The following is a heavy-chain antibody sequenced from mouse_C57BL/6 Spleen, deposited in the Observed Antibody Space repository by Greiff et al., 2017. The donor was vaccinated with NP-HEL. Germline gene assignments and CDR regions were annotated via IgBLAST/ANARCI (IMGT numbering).Heavy chain of an antibody. Sequence: VQLKESGPELVKPGASVKISCKASGYAFSSSWMNWVKQRPGKGLEWIGRIYPGDGDTNYNGKFKGKATLTADKSSSTAYMQLSSLTSEDSAVYFCARAATVVGDAMDYWGQGTSVTVSS. CDR2: IYPGDGDT. J-gene: IGHJ4*01. D-gene: IGHD1-1*01. CDR3: ARAATVVGDAMDY. V-gene: IGHV1-82*01. CDR1: GYAFSSSW.